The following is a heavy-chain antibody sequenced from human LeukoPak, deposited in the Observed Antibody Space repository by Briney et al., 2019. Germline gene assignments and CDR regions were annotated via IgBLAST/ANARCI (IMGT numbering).Heavy chain of an antibody. CDR2: ISSSSSYI. CDR3: ARARGSYLLDY. CDR1: GFTFSSYS. D-gene: IGHD1-26*01. J-gene: IGHJ4*02. Sequence: KTGGSLRLSCAASGFTFSSYSMNWVRQAPGKGLEWVSSISSSSSYIYYADSVKGRFTISRDNAKNSLYLQMNSLSAEDTAVYYCARARGSYLLDYWGQGTLVTVSS. V-gene: IGHV3-21*01.